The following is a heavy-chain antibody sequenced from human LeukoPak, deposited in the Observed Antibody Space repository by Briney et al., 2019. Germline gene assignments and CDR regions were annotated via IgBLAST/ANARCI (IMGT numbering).Heavy chain of an antibody. CDR1: GGSISSGGYY. V-gene: IGHV4-31*03. CDR2: IYYSGST. J-gene: IGHJ5*02. CDR3: ARVPAALGASNWFDP. Sequence: SETLSLTRTVSGGSISSGGYYWSWIRQHPGKGLEWLGYIYYSGSTYYNPSLQSRVTISLDTSKNQFSLKLSSVTAADTAVYYCARVPAALGASNWFDPWGQGALVTVSS. D-gene: IGHD3-16*01.